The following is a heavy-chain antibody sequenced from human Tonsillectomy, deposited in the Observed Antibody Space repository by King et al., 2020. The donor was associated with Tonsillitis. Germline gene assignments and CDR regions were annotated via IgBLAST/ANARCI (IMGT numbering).Heavy chain of an antibody. D-gene: IGHD1-1*01. Sequence: VQLVESGGGLVQPGRSLRLSCAASGFTVSSNYMSWVRQAPGKGLEWVSLIYGGGSTYYADSVKGRFTISRHNSKNTLYLQMNSLRAEDTAVYYCARVWVTQYWNDVDYYYGMDVWGQGTPVTVSS. CDR2: IYGGGST. V-gene: IGHV3-53*04. J-gene: IGHJ6*02. CDR1: GFTVSSNY. CDR3: ARVWVTQYWNDVDYYYGMDV.